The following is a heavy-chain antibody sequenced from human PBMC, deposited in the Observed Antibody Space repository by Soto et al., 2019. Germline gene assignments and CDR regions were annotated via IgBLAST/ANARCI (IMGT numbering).Heavy chain of an antibody. CDR2: INAGNGNT. CDR1: GYTFSNYG. J-gene: IGHJ4*02. Sequence: ASVKVSCKASGYTFSNYGIHWVRQAPGQRLEWMGLINAGNGNTKYSQKFQGRVTITADESTSTAYMELSSLRSDDTAIYYCVRVVAIPGYPDNWGQGTLVTVSS. D-gene: IGHD5-12*01. V-gene: IGHV1-3*01. CDR3: VRVVAIPGYPDN.